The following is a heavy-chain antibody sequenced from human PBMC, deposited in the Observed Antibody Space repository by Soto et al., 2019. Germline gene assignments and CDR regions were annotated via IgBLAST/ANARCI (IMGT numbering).Heavy chain of an antibody. CDR2: INAGNGNT. Sequence: ASVKVSCKASGYTFTSYAMHWVRQAPGQRLEWMGWINAGNGNTKYSQKFQGRVTITRDTSTSTAYMELSSLRPEDTAVYYCARDNSSSSVWFDPWGQGTLVTVSS. J-gene: IGHJ5*02. CDR1: GYTFTSYA. D-gene: IGHD6-6*01. CDR3: ARDNSSSSVWFDP. V-gene: IGHV1-3*01.